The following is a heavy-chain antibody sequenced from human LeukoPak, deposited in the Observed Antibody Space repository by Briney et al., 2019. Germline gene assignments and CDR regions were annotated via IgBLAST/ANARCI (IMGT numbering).Heavy chain of an antibody. CDR1: GFTFSSYW. D-gene: IGHD3-22*01. V-gene: IGHV3-7*01. CDR3: ARGGDYYDSSGSRNYYYYYMDV. CDR2: IKQDGSEK. Sequence: PGGSLRLSCAASGFTFSSYWMSWVRQAPGKGLDWVANIKQDGSEKYYVDSVKGRFTISRDNAKNSLYLQMNSLRAEDTAVYYCARGGDYYDSSGSRNYYYYYMDVWGKGTTVTVSS. J-gene: IGHJ6*03.